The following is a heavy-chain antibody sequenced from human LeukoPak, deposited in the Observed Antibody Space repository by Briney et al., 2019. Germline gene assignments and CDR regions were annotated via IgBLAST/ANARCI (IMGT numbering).Heavy chain of an antibody. J-gene: IGHJ4*02. CDR2: ISSSGSTI. CDR3: ARGFTYYYY. Sequence: PGGSLRLSCAASGFTFSSYEMNWVRQAPGKGLEWVSYISSSGSTIYYADSVKGRFTISRDNSKNTLYLQMNSLRAEDTAVYYCARGFTYYYYWGQGTLVTVSS. V-gene: IGHV3-48*03. CDR1: GFTFSSYE. D-gene: IGHD3-10*01.